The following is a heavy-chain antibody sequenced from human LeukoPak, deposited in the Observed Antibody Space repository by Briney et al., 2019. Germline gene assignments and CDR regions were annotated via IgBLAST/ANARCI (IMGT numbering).Heavy chain of an antibody. CDR2: IYYSGST. D-gene: IGHD3-3*01. CDR1: GGSISSSSYY. Sequence: SETLSLTWTVSGGSISSSSYYWGWIRQPPGKGLEWIGSIYYSGSTYYNPSLKSRVTISVDTSKNQFSLKLSSVTAADTAVYYCARFTIFGGFDPWGQGTLVTVSS. V-gene: IGHV4-39*01. J-gene: IGHJ5*02. CDR3: ARFTIFGGFDP.